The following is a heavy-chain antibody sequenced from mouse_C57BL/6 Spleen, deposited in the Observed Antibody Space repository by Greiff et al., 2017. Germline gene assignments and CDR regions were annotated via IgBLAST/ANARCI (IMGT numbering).Heavy chain of an antibody. CDR1: GFSLTSYG. J-gene: IGHJ2*01. CDR2: IWGDGST. Sequence: VKLQESGPGLVAPSQSLSITCTVSGFSLTSYGVSWVRQPPGKGLEWLGVIWGDGSTNYHSALISRLSISKDNSKSQVFLKLNSLQTDDTATYYCDKEGGNYVFDYCDYWGQGTTLTVSS. V-gene: IGHV2-3*01. CDR3: DKEGGNYVFDYCDY. D-gene: IGHD2-1*01.